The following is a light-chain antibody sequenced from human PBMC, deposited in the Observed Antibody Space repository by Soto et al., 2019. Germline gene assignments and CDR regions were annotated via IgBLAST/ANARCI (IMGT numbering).Light chain of an antibody. CDR2: DAS. CDR3: QPRSNWPPGFT. V-gene: IGKV3-11*01. Sequence: EIVLTQSPATLSLSPGERATLSCRASQSVSSYLAWYQQKPGQAPRLLIYDASNRATGIPARFSGSGSGTDLPLTISSLGPEDFAVYYCQPRSNWPPGFTFGGGTKVEIK. J-gene: IGKJ4*01. CDR1: QSVSSY.